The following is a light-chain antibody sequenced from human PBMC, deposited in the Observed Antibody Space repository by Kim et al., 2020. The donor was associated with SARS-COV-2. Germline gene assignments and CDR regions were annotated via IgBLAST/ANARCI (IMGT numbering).Light chain of an antibody. CDR2: DVS. Sequence: SLTTPCHGTRSGVGGYNYVSWYQQHQGKPPKLMIYDVSNRPSGVSNRFSGSKSGNTASLTISGLQAEDEADYYCSSYTSSSTLVVFGGGTKLTVL. V-gene: IGLV2-14*03. J-gene: IGLJ2*01. CDR3: SSYTSSSTLVV. CDR1: RSGVGGYNY.